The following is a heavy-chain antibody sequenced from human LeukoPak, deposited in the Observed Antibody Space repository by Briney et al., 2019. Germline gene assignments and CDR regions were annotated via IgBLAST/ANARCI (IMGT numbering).Heavy chain of an antibody. CDR3: AREMATITGLYYYYYYYMDV. Sequence: SGGSLRLSCAASGFTFSSYAMSWVRQAPGKGLEWVSAISGSGGSTYYADSVKGRFTISRDNSKNTLYLQMNSLRAEDTAVYYCAREMATITGLYYYYYYYMDVWGKGTTVTVSS. CDR2: ISGSGGST. J-gene: IGHJ6*03. D-gene: IGHD5-24*01. V-gene: IGHV3-23*01. CDR1: GFTFSSYA.